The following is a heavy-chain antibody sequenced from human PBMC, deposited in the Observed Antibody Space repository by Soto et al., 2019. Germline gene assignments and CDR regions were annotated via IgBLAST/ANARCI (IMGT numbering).Heavy chain of an antibody. CDR3: ARYAAEVTTFFDQ. CDR2: ISGSGIDI. Sequence: GGSLRLSCAASGFAFYYYNMNWVRQAPGRGLEWVSSISGSGIDIHFTDSVKGRFTISRDNAKTSLYLQMDSLRPEDTAIYYCARYAAEVTTFFDQWGQGTLVTVSS. V-gene: IGHV3-21*01. J-gene: IGHJ4*02. D-gene: IGHD4-17*01. CDR1: GFAFYYYN.